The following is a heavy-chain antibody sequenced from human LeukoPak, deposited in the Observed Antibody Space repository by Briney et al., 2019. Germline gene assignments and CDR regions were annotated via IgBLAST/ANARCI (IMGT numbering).Heavy chain of an antibody. CDR3: ASAAPEYYYDSSGYSSPHYFDY. CDR1: AFTFSSYA. Sequence: GGSLILSCAASAFTFSSYAMHWVRQAPGKGREGVAVISYDGSNKYYADSVKGRFTISRDNSKNTLYLHMHSLRAEDTAVYYCASAAPEYYYDSSGYSSPHYFDYWGQGTLVTVSS. J-gene: IGHJ4*02. V-gene: IGHV3-30-3*01. D-gene: IGHD3-22*01. CDR2: ISYDGSNK.